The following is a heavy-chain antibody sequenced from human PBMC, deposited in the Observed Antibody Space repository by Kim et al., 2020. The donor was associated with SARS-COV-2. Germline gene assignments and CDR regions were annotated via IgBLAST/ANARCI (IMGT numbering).Heavy chain of an antibody. CDR3: ARGIRRWLYFDL. CDR1: GGSFSGYY. Sequence: SETLSLTCAVYGGSFSGYYWSWIRQPPGKGLEWIGEINHSGSTNYNPSLKSRVTISVDTSKNQFSLKLSSVTAADTAVYYCARGIRRWLYFDLWGRGTLVTVSS. CDR2: INHSGST. J-gene: IGHJ2*01. D-gene: IGHD4-17*01. V-gene: IGHV4-34*01.